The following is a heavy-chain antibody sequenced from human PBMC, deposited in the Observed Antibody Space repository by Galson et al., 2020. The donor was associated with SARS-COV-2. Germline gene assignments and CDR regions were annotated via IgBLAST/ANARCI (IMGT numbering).Heavy chain of an antibody. V-gene: IGHV6-1*01. CDR2: TYYRSKWYN. D-gene: IGHD6-19*01. CDR3: AREPSVADQPYYYYYMDV. Sequence: SQTLSLTCAISGDSVSSNSAAWNWIRQSPSRGLEWLGRTYYRSKWYNDYAVSVKSRITINPDTSKNQFSLQLNSVTPEDTAVYYCAREPSVADQPYYYYYMDVWGKGTTVTVSS. J-gene: IGHJ6*03. CDR1: GDSVSSNSAA.